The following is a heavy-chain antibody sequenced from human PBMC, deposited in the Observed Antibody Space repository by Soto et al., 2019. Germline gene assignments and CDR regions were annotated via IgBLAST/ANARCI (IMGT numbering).Heavy chain of an antibody. Sequence: PGGSLRLSCAASGFTFSSYAMSWVRQAPGKGLEWVSAISGSGGSTYYADSVKGRFTISRDNSKNTLYLQMNSLRAEDTAVYYCAKDRINQRYFDSGGMDVWGQGTTVTVSS. CDR3: AKDRINQRYFDSGGMDV. V-gene: IGHV3-23*01. CDR1: GFTFSSYA. CDR2: ISGSGGST. D-gene: IGHD3-9*01. J-gene: IGHJ6*02.